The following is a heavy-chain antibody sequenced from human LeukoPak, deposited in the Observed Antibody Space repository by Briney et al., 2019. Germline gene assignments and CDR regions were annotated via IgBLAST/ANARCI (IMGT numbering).Heavy chain of an antibody. CDR3: AKDIIHDYGDYGGAFDI. V-gene: IGHV3-74*01. CDR2: MNSDARST. Sequence: GGSLRLSCAASGFTFSNYWMHWVRQAPGKGLVWVSSMNSDARSTSYADSVKGRFTISRDNAKNSLYLQMNSLRAEDTALYYCAKDIIHDYGDYGGAFDIWGQGTMVTVSS. J-gene: IGHJ3*02. D-gene: IGHD4-17*01. CDR1: GFTFSNYW.